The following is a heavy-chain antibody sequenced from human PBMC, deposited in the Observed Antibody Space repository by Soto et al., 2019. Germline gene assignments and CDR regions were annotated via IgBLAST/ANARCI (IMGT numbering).Heavy chain of an antibody. J-gene: IGHJ6*02. CDR1: GFTFGSYG. D-gene: IGHD3-16*01. Sequence: VQLMESGGGLVQPGGSLRLSCAASGFTFGSYGMSWVRQAPGKGLEWVSSISASGETRFSTDSVKGRFTISRDDSKNTLYLEMSSLRAEDTALYYSAKTGSTLRSYGLDVWGQGTTVTVSS. V-gene: IGHV3-23*01. CDR3: AKTGSTLRSYGLDV. CDR2: ISASGETR.